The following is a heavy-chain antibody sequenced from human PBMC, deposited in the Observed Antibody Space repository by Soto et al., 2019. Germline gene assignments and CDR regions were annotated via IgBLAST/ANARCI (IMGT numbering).Heavy chain of an antibody. Sequence: PSETLSLTCXVSGGSISRGGYSWSWIRQPPGKGLEWIGYIYHSGSTYYNPSLKSRVTISVDRSKNQFSLKLSSVTAADTAVYYCARVPDRWGQGTLVTVSS. V-gene: IGHV4-30-2*01. CDR3: ARVPDR. D-gene: IGHD2-2*01. CDR1: GGSISRGGYS. J-gene: IGHJ5*02. CDR2: IYHSGST.